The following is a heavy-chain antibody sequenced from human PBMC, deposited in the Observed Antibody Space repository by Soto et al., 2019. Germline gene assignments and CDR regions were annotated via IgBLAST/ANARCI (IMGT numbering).Heavy chain of an antibody. CDR2: ISYDGSKT. J-gene: IGHJ3*02. D-gene: IGHD2-8*01. CDR1: GLTFSAYG. V-gene: IGHV3-30*18. CDR3: AKASHCNKGRCSLGLIGDRAFDS. Sequence: QARLVESGGGVVQPGRSLRLSCEASGLTFSAYGMHWVRQAPGKGLEWVATISYDGSKTYFGDSVKGRFTISRDNSKSTLYLEMNSLRTEDTAVYYCAKASHCNKGRCSLGLIGDRAFDSWGQGTMVTGSS.